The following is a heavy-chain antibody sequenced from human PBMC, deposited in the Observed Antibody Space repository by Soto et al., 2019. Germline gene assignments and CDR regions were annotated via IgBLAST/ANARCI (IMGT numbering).Heavy chain of an antibody. CDR1: GFSLSTSGVR. V-gene: IGHV2-5*02. CDR2: IYWDDDK. D-gene: IGHD6-19*01. J-gene: IGHJ4*02. CDR3: AHRAGGGLVFDY. Sequence: QITLKESGPTLVKPTQTLTLTCTFSGFSLSTSGVRVGWIRQPPGKALEWLALIYWDDDKRYSPSLKSRLTIPKATSKNQVFLTMTNMDPVDTATYYCAHRAGGGLVFDYWGQGTLVTVSS.